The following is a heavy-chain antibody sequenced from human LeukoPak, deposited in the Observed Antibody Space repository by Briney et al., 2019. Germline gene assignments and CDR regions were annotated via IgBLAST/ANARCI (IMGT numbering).Heavy chain of an antibody. CDR3: AKGHTSNWYSALDY. Sequence: PGGSLRLPCAASGFTFSTYGMHWVRQAPGKGLEWVAVISSDGSHKYYADSVKGRFTISRDNSRDTLFLQMSSLRAEDTSLYFCAKGHTSNWYSALDYWGQGTLVTASS. J-gene: IGHJ4*02. D-gene: IGHD6-13*01. CDR2: ISSDGSHK. V-gene: IGHV3-30*18. CDR1: GFTFSTYG.